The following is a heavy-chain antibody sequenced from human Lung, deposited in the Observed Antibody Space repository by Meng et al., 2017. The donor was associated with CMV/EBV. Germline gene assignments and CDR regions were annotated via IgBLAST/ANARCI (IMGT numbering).Heavy chain of an antibody. CDR2: IYYSGST. D-gene: IGHD6-13*01. CDR1: GGSISSGGYY. J-gene: IGHJ2*01. Sequence: SETXSLXXTVSGGSISSGGYYWSWIRQHPGKGLEWIGYIYYSGSTYYNPSLKSRVTISVDTSKNQFSLKLSSVTAADTAVYYCARPGAAAETEGFDLWGRGTXVTVS. CDR3: ARPGAAAETEGFDL. V-gene: IGHV4-31*03.